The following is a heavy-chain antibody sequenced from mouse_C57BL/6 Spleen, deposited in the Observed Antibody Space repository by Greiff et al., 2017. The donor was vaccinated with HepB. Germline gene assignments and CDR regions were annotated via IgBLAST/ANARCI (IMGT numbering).Heavy chain of an antibody. Sequence: VQLQQSGPELVKPGASVKISCKASGYAFSSSWMNWVKQRPGKGLEWIGRIYPGDGDTNYNGKFKGKATLTADKSSSTAYMQLSSLTSEDSAVYFCAGDGKDAMDYWGQGTSVTVSS. J-gene: IGHJ4*01. D-gene: IGHD2-1*01. CDR3: AGDGKDAMDY. V-gene: IGHV1-82*01. CDR2: IYPGDGDT. CDR1: GYAFSSSW.